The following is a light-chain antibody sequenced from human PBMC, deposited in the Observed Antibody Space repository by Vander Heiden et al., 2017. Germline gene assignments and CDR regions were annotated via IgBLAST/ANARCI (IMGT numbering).Light chain of an antibody. CDR1: QGVSSY. CDR2: DTS. CDR3: QQRSNWPPT. Sequence: SSTLSVSPGERVTLSCRASQGVSSYLAWYQQKPGQAPRLLIYDTSNIAIGIPPRFSGSGSGTDFTLTIGSLEPDDFATYYCQQRSNWPPTFGQGTRLEIK. V-gene: IGKV3-11*01. J-gene: IGKJ5*01.